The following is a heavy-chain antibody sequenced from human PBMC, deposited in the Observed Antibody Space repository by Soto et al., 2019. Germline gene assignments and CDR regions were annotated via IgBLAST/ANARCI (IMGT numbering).Heavy chain of an antibody. Sequence: GTLILPCSASGFTFSSYGMSWVRQAPGKGLEWVANIKQDGSEKYYVDSVKGRFTISRDNAKNSLYLQMNSLRAEDTAVYYCARDHLLRYFDWLLFDYYYGMDVWGQGTTVTVSS. J-gene: IGHJ6*02. CDR3: ARDHLLRYFDWLLFDYYYGMDV. CDR2: IKQDGSEK. D-gene: IGHD3-9*01. V-gene: IGHV3-7*03. CDR1: GFTFSSYG.